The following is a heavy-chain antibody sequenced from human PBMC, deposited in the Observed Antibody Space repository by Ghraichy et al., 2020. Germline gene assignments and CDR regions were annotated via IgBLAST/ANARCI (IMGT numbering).Heavy chain of an antibody. CDR3: AATVTTIFGY. CDR2: ISGSGGST. Sequence: LSLTCAASGFTFSSYAMSWVRQAPGKGLEWVSAISGSGGSTYYADSVKGRFTISRDNSKNTLYLQMNSLRAEDTAVYYCAATVTTIFGYWGQGTLVTVSS. D-gene: IGHD4-17*01. CDR1: GFTFSSYA. J-gene: IGHJ4*02. V-gene: IGHV3-23*01.